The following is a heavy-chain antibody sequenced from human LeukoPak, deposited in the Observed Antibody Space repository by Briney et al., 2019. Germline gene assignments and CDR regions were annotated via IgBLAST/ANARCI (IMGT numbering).Heavy chain of an antibody. Sequence: GGSLRLSCAASGFTFSSYAMSWVRQAPGKGLEWVSAISGSGGSTYYADSVKGRFTFSRDNSKNTLYLQTNSLRAEDTAVYYCAKHYGSGSYSTSDYWGQGTLVTVSS. CDR1: GFTFSSYA. J-gene: IGHJ4*02. D-gene: IGHD3-10*01. V-gene: IGHV3-23*01. CDR3: AKHYGSGSYSTSDY. CDR2: ISGSGGST.